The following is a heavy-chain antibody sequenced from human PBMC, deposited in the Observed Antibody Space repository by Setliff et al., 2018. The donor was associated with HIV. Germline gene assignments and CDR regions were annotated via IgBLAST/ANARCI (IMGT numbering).Heavy chain of an antibody. D-gene: IGHD2-8*01. CDR1: DGSITSTSYY. CDR3: AREAVPAARLPNVGGPPPPGYYHYMDV. V-gene: IGHV4-39*07. Sequence: PSETLSLTCSVSDGSITSTSYYWGWIRQSPGRGLEWIGSVYNSGRTYYNPSLKSRLTISVDTSRNQFSLSLSLVTAADTAVYFCAREAVPAARLPNVGGPPPPGYYHYMDVWGQGTMVTVSS. J-gene: IGHJ6*03. CDR2: VYNSGRT.